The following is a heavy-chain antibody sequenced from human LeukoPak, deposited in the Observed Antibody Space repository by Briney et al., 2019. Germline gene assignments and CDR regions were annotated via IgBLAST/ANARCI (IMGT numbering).Heavy chain of an antibody. V-gene: IGHV3-48*01. CDR3: ARDKGGFDY. Sequence: GGSLRLSCAASGFTFSSYNMNWVRQAPGKGLEWVSYISSSSSTIYYADSVKGRFTISRDNAKNSLYLQMNSLRAEDTAVYYCARDKGGFDYWGQGTLVTVSS. CDR2: ISSSSSTI. CDR1: GFTFSSYN. D-gene: IGHD1-26*01. J-gene: IGHJ4*02.